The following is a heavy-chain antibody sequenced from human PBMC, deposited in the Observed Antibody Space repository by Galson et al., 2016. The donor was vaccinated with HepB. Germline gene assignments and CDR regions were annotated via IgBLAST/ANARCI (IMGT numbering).Heavy chain of an antibody. CDR3: ARLTAAMTFYSMDV. V-gene: IGHV1-18*01. D-gene: IGHD5-18*01. J-gene: IGHJ6*04. CDR2: ISANDGET. Sequence: SVKVSCKAFGYTFMNSAISWVRRAPGQGLEWMGWISANDGETNYAQKVQGRVTMTRDTSTTTIYMELRSLRSDDTAVYYCARLTAAMTFYSMDVWGKGTTVIVSP. CDR1: GYTFMNSA.